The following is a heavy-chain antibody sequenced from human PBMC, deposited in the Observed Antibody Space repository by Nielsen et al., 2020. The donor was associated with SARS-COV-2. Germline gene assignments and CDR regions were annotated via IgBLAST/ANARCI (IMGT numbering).Heavy chain of an antibody. J-gene: IGHJ5*02. V-gene: IGHV4-31*02. CDR2: IYYSGST. CDR3: ARDHDTAALFDP. CDR1: GGSINDYY. Sequence: SQTLSLTCAVYGGSINDYYWSWIRQPPGKGLEWIGYIYYSGSTYYNPSLKSRVTISVDTSKNQFSLKLSSVTAADTAVYYCARDHDTAALFDPWGQGTLVTVSS. D-gene: IGHD5-18*01.